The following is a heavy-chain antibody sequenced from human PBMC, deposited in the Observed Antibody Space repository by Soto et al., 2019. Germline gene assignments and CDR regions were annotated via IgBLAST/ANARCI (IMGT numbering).Heavy chain of an antibody. J-gene: IGHJ4*02. CDR2: ISGGGGTT. V-gene: IGHV3-23*01. CDR1: GFSFSTYA. D-gene: IGHD6-19*01. CDR3: AKGSRIAVAGTFDY. Sequence: EVQLLESGGGLVQPGGSLRLSCAASGFSFSTYAMSWVRQAPGKGLEWVSTISGGGGTTYYADSVKGRFSISRDNSKNTLFLQMNSLRAEDTAVYYCAKGSRIAVAGTFDYWGQGALVTVSS.